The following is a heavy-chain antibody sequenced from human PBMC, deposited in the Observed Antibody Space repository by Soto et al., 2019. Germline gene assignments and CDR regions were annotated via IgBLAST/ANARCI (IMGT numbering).Heavy chain of an antibody. CDR1: GFTFSSYG. CDR2: ISYDGSNK. J-gene: IGHJ4*02. V-gene: IGHV3-30*18. Sequence: GGSLRLAYRSSGFTFSSYGMRWFRQAPGQALDGVAVISYDGSNKYYADSVKGRFTISRDNSKNTLYLQMNSLRAEDTAVYYCANGVYYYDSSGSPPMRYWGQGTLVTVSS. CDR3: ANGVYYYDSSGSPPMRY. D-gene: IGHD3-22*01.